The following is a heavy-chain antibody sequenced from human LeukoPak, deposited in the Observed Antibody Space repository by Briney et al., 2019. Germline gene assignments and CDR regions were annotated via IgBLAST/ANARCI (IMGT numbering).Heavy chain of an antibody. D-gene: IGHD1-26*01. V-gene: IGHV3-23*01. CDR3: AKWPEGATPKFHH. Sequence: AGGSLRLSCAASGFTFSSYAMSWVRQAPGKGLEAPGKGLEWVSTISASGHATYYPDSVRGRFTISRDNSKSTLHLRMDSLRAEDSALYYCAKWPEGATPKFHHWGQGTLVTVSS. CDR1: GFTFSSYA. J-gene: IGHJ4*02. CDR2: ISASGHAT.